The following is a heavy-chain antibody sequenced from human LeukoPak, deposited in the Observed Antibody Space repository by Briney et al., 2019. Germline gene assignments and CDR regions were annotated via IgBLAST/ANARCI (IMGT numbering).Heavy chain of an antibody. Sequence: SETLSLTCTVSGASISSYYWSWIRQPAGKGLEWIGRIHTSGTSNYNPSLKSRVTMSVDTSKNQFSLKLSSVTAADTAVYYCARGGSSGWYGGSWFDPWGQGTLVTVSS. D-gene: IGHD6-19*01. V-gene: IGHV4-4*07. CDR3: ARGGSSGWYGGSWFDP. J-gene: IGHJ5*02. CDR1: GASISSYY. CDR2: IHTSGTS.